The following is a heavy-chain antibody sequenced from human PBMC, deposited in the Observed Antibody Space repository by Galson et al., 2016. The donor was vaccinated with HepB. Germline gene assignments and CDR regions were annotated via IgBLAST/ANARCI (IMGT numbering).Heavy chain of an antibody. CDR2: INPNRGGT. D-gene: IGHD7-27*01. CDR1: GYTFTGYY. Sequence: SVKVSCKASGYTFTGYYMHWVRQAPGQGLEWMGWINPNRGGTKFAHKFQGRVTMTRDTSISTAYMEMSRLRSDDTAVYYCARSSRNWGGMDDWGQGTTVTVSS. CDR3: ARSSRNWGGMDD. V-gene: IGHV1-2*02. J-gene: IGHJ6*02.